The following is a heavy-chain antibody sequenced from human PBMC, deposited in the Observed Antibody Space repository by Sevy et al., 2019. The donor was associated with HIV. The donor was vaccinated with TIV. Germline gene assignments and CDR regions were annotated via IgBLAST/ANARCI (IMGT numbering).Heavy chain of an antibody. Sequence: GGSLRLSCAASGFSVSSYYMSWVRQAPGKGPEWVSVIHSGGKISYADSVQGRFTISRDNSKNTLYLQMNSLRAEDTAVYYCAREDIVLGEDNYYGIDVWGQGTTVTVSS. CDR2: IHSGGKI. CDR3: AREDIVLGEDNYYGIDV. CDR1: GFSVSSYY. D-gene: IGHD2-15*01. V-gene: IGHV3-53*01. J-gene: IGHJ6*02.